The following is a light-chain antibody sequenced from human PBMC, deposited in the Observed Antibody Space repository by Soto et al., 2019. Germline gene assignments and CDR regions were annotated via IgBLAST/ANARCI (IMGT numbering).Light chain of an antibody. CDR1: QSISSW. J-gene: IGKJ1*01. CDR3: QQYNPYGP. Sequence: DIQMTQSPSTLSASVGDRVTITCRASQSISSWLSWYQQKPGKAPKILIYKASSLQSRVPSRFSGSGSGTEFTLTISSLQHDDFATYYCQQYNPYGPFGQGTKVQLK. CDR2: KAS. V-gene: IGKV1-5*03.